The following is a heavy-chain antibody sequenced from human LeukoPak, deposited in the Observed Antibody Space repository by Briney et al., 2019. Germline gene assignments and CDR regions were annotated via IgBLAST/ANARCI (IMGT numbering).Heavy chain of an antibody. CDR3: ARGRDCSGGSCYSWLSSPSENWFDP. CDR2: MNPNSGNT. CDR1: GYTFTSYD. J-gene: IGHJ5*02. D-gene: IGHD2-15*01. Sequence: ASVKVSCKASGYTFTSYDINWVRQATGQGLEWMGWMNPNSGNTGYAQKFQGRVTMTRNTSISTAYMELSSLRSEDTAVYYCARGRDCSGGSCYSWLSSPSENWFDPWGQGTLVTVSS. V-gene: IGHV1-8*01.